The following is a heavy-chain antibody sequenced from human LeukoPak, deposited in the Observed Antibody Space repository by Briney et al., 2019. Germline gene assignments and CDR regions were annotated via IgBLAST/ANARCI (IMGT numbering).Heavy chain of an antibody. CDR2: INSDGSST. Sequence: PGGSLRLSCAASGFTFSSYWMHWVRQAPGKGLVWVSRINSDGSSTSYADSVKGRFTISRDNAKNTLYLQMNSLRAEDTAVYYCARDKVTIFGVVILSWFDPWGQGTLVTVSS. CDR1: GFTFSSYW. D-gene: IGHD3-3*01. V-gene: IGHV3-74*01. J-gene: IGHJ5*02. CDR3: ARDKVTIFGVVILSWFDP.